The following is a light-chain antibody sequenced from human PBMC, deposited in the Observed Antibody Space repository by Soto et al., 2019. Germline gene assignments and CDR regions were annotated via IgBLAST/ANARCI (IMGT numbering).Light chain of an antibody. CDR3: QQYNQYLRT. CDR2: KAS. CDR1: QSVSSW. Sequence: DIQMTQSPSTLSASVGDRVTITYRASQSVSSWLAWYQQKPGKAPKLLIQKASSLESGVPSRFSGSGSGPDFTLTISSLQPDDFATYYCQQYNQYLRTFGQGTKLEIK. V-gene: IGKV1-5*03. J-gene: IGKJ2*01.